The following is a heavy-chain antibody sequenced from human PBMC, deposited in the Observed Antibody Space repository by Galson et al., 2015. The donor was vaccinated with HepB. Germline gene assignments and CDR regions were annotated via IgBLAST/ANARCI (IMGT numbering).Heavy chain of an antibody. Sequence: SLRLSCAASGFTVSSNYMSWVRQAPGKGLEWVSVICSGGSTYYADSVKGRFTISRDNSKNTLYLQMNSLRAEDTAVYYCARGGMLQQDPANWYFDLWGRGTLVTVSS. V-gene: IGHV3-66*01. CDR3: ARGGMLQQDPANWYFDL. D-gene: IGHD6-13*01. J-gene: IGHJ2*01. CDR1: GFTVSSNY. CDR2: ICSGGST.